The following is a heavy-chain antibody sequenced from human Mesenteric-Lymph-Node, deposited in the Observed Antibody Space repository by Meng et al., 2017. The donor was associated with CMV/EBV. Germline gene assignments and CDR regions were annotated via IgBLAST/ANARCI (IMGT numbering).Heavy chain of an antibody. CDR3: ASSSLASEVFDS. CDR2: IYHSGGT. V-gene: IGHV4-4*01. J-gene: IGHJ4*02. D-gene: IGHD2-21*01. Sequence: GSLRLSCVVSDDSISRENWWGWVRQPPGKGLEWIGEIYHSGGTTYNPSLESRVTMSIDKSKKQFSLRLSSVTAADTAVYFCASSSLASEVFDSWGQGTLVTVSS. CDR1: DDSISRENW.